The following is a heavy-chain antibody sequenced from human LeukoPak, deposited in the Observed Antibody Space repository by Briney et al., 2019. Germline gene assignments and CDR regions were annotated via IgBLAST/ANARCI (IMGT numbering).Heavy chain of an antibody. J-gene: IGHJ6*03. V-gene: IGHV3-15*01. CDR1: GLTFSNAW. Sequence: GGSLRLSCAASGLTFSNAWMSWVAQAPGRGREWVGGIRSKTDGGTTDYAATVKGRFTISRDDSKTTLYLQMNSLKTEDTAVYYCTTKSWFDYYYMDVWGKGTTVTVSS. D-gene: IGHD3-10*01. CDR2: IRSKTDGGTT. CDR3: TTKSWFDYYYMDV.